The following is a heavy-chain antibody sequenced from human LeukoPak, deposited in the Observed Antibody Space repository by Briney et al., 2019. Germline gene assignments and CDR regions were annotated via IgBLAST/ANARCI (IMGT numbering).Heavy chain of an antibody. CDR1: GGSISSSSYY. CDR2: IYYSGST. V-gene: IGHV4-39*07. J-gene: IGHJ5*02. Sequence: NSSETLSLTCTVSGGSISSSSYYWGWIRQPPGKGLEWIGSIYYSGSTYYNPSLKSRVTISVDTSKNQFSLKLSSVTAADTAVYYCARRDISGRAYWFDPWGQGTLVTVSS. D-gene: IGHD6-19*01. CDR3: ARRDISGRAYWFDP.